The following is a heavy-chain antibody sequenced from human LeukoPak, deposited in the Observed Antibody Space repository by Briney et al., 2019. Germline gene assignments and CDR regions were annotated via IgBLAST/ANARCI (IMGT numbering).Heavy chain of an antibody. V-gene: IGHV4-59*01. CDR1: GGSISSYY. D-gene: IGHD1-26*01. Sequence: SETLSLTCTVSGGSISSYYWSWIRQPPGKGLEWIGYIYYSGTTSYNPSLKSRVTISVDTSKNQFSPKLSSVTAVDTAVYYCARGYSGSYGRFDYWGQGTLVTVSS. CDR3: ARGYSGSYGRFDY. CDR2: IYYSGTT. J-gene: IGHJ4*02.